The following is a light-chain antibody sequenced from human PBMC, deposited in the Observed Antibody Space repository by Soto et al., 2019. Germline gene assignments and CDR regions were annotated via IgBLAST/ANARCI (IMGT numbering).Light chain of an antibody. CDR2: DTS. CDR3: QQRSNWLS. Sequence: EIVLTQSPATLSLSPGERATLSCRASESVRNYLAWYQQKPGQAPRLLIFDTSKRATGIPARFSGGWSGTDFTLTISSLEPEDFAVYYCQQRSNWLSFGGGTKLEIK. J-gene: IGKJ4*01. CDR1: ESVRNY. V-gene: IGKV3-11*01.